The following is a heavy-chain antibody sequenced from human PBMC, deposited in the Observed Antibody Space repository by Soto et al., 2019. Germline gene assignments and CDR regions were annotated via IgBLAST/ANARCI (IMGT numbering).Heavy chain of an antibody. Sequence: PGGSLRLSCSASGFIFSSYAMHWVRQAPGKGLEYVSAISSNGGSTYYADSVKGRFTISRDNSKNTLYLQMSSLRAEDTAVYYCVKGASGIAAAGICQHWGQGTLVTVSS. J-gene: IGHJ1*01. CDR3: VKGASGIAAAGICQH. CDR2: ISSNGGST. D-gene: IGHD6-13*01. V-gene: IGHV3-64D*06. CDR1: GFIFSSYA.